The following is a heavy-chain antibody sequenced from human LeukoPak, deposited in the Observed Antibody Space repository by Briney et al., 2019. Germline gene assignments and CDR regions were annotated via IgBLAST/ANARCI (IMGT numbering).Heavy chain of an antibody. CDR1: GFTFSSYW. D-gene: IGHD1-26*01. CDR3: ARDQVGGGAFDI. V-gene: IGHV3-7*01. J-gene: IGHJ3*02. Sequence: PGGSLRLSCAASGFTFSSYWMSWVRQAPGKGLEWVANIKQDGSDKKYVDSVKGRFTISRDNAKNSLYLQMNSLRAEDTAVFYCARDQVGGGAFDIWGQGTMVTVSS. CDR2: IKQDGSDK.